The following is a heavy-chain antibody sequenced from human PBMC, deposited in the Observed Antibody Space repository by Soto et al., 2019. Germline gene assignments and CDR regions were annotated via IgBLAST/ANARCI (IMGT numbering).Heavy chain of an antibody. CDR1: GGSFSGSY. Sequence: QVQLQQWGAGLLKPSETLSLTCAVYGGSFSGSYWSWIRQPPGKGLEWIGEINHSGSTNYNPSLKIRVTISVDTAKNQFSLKLTSVTAPDTAVYYCSRLGVTAMLPVDYWVQGTLVAVSS. CDR3: SRLGVTAMLPVDY. D-gene: IGHD2-21*02. V-gene: IGHV4-34*01. CDR2: INHSGST. J-gene: IGHJ4*02.